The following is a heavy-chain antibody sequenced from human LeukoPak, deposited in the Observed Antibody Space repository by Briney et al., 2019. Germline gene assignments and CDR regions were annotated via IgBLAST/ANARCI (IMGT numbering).Heavy chain of an antibody. CDR2: IWYDGSNK. V-gene: IGHV3-33*01. CDR1: GFTFSSYG. D-gene: IGHD6-19*01. Sequence: GGSLGLSCAASGFTFSSYGMHWVRQAPGKGLEWVAVIWYDGSNKYYADSVKGRFTISRDNSKNTLYLQMNSLRAEDTAVYYCARDIAVAGTAILALDYWGQGTLVTVSS. J-gene: IGHJ4*02. CDR3: ARDIAVAGTAILALDY.